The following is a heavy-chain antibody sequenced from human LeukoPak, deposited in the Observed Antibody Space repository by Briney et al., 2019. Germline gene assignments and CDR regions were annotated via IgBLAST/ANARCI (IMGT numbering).Heavy chain of an antibody. V-gene: IGHV3-7*01. CDR1: GFTFSSYW. J-gene: IGHJ5*02. CDR3: APSIAAPYSWFDP. Sequence: GGSLRLSCAASGFTFSSYWMSWVRQAPGKGLEWVANIKQDGSEKYYVDSVKGRFTISRDNAKNSLYLQMNSLRAEDTAVYYCAPSIAAPYSWFDPWGQGTLVTVSS. D-gene: IGHD6-6*01. CDR2: IKQDGSEK.